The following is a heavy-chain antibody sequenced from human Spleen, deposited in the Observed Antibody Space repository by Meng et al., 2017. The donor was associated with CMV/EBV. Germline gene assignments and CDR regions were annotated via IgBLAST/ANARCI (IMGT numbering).Heavy chain of an antibody. J-gene: IGHJ4*02. D-gene: IGHD3-10*01. CDR3: TRANGYGSGSYPW. CDR1: GFTFGDYA. Sequence: GESLKISCTASGFTFGDYAMSWVRQVPGKGLEWVGVIRSKAYGGTTEYAASVKGRFTISRDDSKSIAYLQMNSLKTEDTAVYYCTRANGYGSGSYPWWGQGTLVTVSS. CDR2: IRSKAYGGTT. V-gene: IGHV3-49*04.